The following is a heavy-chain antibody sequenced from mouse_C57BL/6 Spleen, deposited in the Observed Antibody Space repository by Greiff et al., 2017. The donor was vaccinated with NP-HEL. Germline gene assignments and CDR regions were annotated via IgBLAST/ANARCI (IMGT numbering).Heavy chain of an antibody. CDR3: AGFLAWFAY. CDR1: GYAFSSSW. Sequence: QVQLQQSGPELVKPGASVKISCKASGYAFSSSWMNWVKQRPGKGLEWIGRIYPGDGDTNYNGKFKGKATLTADKSSSTAYMQLSSLTSEDSAVYFCAGFLAWFAYWGQGTLVTVSA. J-gene: IGHJ3*01. V-gene: IGHV1-82*01. CDR2: IYPGDGDT.